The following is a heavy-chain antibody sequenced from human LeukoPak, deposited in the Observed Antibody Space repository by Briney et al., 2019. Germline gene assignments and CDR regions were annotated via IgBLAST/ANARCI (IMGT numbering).Heavy chain of an antibody. J-gene: IGHJ4*02. V-gene: IGHV3-23*01. CDR1: GFTFSSNA. CDR3: AKDRRQQLVPHYFDY. CDR2: ISGSGGST. D-gene: IGHD6-13*01. Sequence: GGSLRLSCPASGFTFSSNAMRWDSQAQGKGLEWVSAISGSGGSTYYADSVKGRFTISRDNSKNTLYLQMNRLRAEDTAVYYCAKDRRQQLVPHYFDYWGQGTLVTVSS.